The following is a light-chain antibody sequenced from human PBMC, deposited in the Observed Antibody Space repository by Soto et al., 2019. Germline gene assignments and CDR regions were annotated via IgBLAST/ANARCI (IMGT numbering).Light chain of an antibody. CDR3: QQRDYLLT. CDR1: DSINNR. Sequence: VLTQSPAPLSLSPGERGTLSCRASDSINNRLAWYQQKPGQAPRLLIYDVSNRATGTPARFSGSGSGTDFTLTISSLEPEDSAVYYCQQRDYLLTVGGGTELEI. J-gene: IGKJ4*02. V-gene: IGKV3-11*01. CDR2: DVS.